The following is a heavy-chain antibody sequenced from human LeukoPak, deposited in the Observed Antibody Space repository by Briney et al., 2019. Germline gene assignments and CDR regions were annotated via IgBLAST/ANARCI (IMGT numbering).Heavy chain of an antibody. D-gene: IGHD3-9*01. CDR2: ISSNGGST. CDR3: AKTSDILTGYSPPHFDY. Sequence: GGSLRLSCAASGFTFSSYAMHWVRQAPGKGLEYVSAISSNGGSTYYANSVKGRFTISRDNSKNTLYLQMGSLRAEDMAVYYCAKTSDILTGYSPPHFDYWGQGTLVTVSS. J-gene: IGHJ4*02. V-gene: IGHV3-64*01. CDR1: GFTFSSYA.